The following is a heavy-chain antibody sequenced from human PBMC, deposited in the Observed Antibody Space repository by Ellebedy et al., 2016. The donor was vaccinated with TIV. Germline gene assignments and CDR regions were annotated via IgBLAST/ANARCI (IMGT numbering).Heavy chain of an antibody. V-gene: IGHV4-4*07. CDR3: ARDSSGYDHYYYYYYMDV. CDR1: GGSISSYY. Sequence: SETLSLTXTVSGGSISSYYWSWIRQPPGKGLEWIGRIYTSGSTNYNPSLKSRVTMSVDTSKNQFSLKLSSVTAADTAVYYCARDSSGYDHYYYYYYMDVWGKGTTVTVSS. D-gene: IGHD5-12*01. CDR2: IYTSGST. J-gene: IGHJ6*03.